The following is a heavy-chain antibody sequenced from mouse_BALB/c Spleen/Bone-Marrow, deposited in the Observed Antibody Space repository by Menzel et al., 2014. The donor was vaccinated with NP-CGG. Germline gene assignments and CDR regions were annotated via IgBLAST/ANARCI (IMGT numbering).Heavy chain of an antibody. CDR3: ARHITTVVADY. CDR2: ISSGGSYT. J-gene: IGHJ2*01. Sequence: EVQLQESGGGLVKSGGSLKLSCAASGFSFNSYGMSWVRQTPEKRLEWVATISSGGSYTYYPDSVKGRFTISGDNAKNTLYLQMSSLRSEDTAMYYCARHITTVVADYWGQGTTLTVSS. D-gene: IGHD1-1*01. V-gene: IGHV5-9-3*01. CDR1: GFSFNSYG.